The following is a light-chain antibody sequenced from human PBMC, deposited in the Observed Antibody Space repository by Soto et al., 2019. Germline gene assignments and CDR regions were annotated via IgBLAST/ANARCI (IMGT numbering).Light chain of an antibody. CDR3: QQRSNCPLT. V-gene: IGKV3-11*01. Sequence: EIVLTQSPATLSLSPGERATLSCRASQSVSSYLAWYQQKPGQAHRLLIYDASNTATGIPARFSGSGSATDFTLTISSLEPEDFAVYYCQQRSNCPLTFGGGTKVEIK. CDR2: DAS. CDR1: QSVSSY. J-gene: IGKJ4*01.